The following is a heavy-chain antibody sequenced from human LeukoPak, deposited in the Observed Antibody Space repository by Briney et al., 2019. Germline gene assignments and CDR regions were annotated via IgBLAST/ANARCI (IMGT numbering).Heavy chain of an antibody. J-gene: IGHJ4*02. V-gene: IGHV4-39*01. Sequence: PSETLSLTCSVSGGSVATRNYYWGWIRQPPGKRLEWTGRIYYSGTTNYNPSLKTRLTISVDTSRNQFSLKLTSVTAADTAVYYCASQSRNYYQGGEFRMYIDYWGQGTLITASS. CDR2: IYYSGTT. CDR1: GGSVATRNYY. CDR3: ASQSRNYYQGGEFRMYIDY. D-gene: IGHD2-21*01.